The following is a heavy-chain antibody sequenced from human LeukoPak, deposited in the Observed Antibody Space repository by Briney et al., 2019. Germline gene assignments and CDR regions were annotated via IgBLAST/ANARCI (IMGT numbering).Heavy chain of an antibody. J-gene: IGHJ6*03. CDR2: IYTSGST. D-gene: IGHD3-16*01. CDR1: GGSINTYY. V-gene: IGHV4-4*07. Sequence: SETLSLTCTVSGGSINTYYWSWIRQPAGKGLEWIGRIYTSGSTDYNPSLKSRFTMSVDTSKNQFSLKLNSVTAADTAVYYCARERGLWPAYDYCMDVWGKGTMVTVSS. CDR3: ARERGLWPAYDYCMDV.